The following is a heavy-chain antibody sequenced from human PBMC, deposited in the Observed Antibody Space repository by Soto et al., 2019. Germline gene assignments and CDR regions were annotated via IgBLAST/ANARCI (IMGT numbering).Heavy chain of an antibody. J-gene: IGHJ5*02. Sequence: EVQLVESGGGLVQPGGSLRLSCAASGFTFSTYWMHWIRQVPGKGLEWVSRINSDASHTYYADSVKGRFTISSDNAKNPLPFEINSLRAENTAVYYCVRDGHCFTTSWYGNGFDPWGQGTLVKVSS. V-gene: IGHV3-74*01. CDR3: VRDGHCFTTSWYGNGFDP. CDR1: GFTFSTYW. CDR2: INSDASHT. D-gene: IGHD6-13*01.